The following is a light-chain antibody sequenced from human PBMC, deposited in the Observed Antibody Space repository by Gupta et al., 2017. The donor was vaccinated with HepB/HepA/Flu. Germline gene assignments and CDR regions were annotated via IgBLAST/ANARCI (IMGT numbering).Light chain of an antibody. CDR3: LQYNNWYT. Sequence: EVVMTQSPVTLSVSPGERATLSCRTSQSVNSDLAWYQQKPGQAPRLLIYGASTTATAFPARFSGSGSGTESTLTINSLQSEDVAVYYCLQYNNWYTFGQGTKLEIK. V-gene: IGKV3-15*01. CDR1: QSVNSD. J-gene: IGKJ2*01. CDR2: GAS.